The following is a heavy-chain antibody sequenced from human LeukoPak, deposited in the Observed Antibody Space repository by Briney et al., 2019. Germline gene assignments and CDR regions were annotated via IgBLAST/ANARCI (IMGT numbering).Heavy chain of an antibody. CDR2: ISGSGGST. CDR3: AKDRDSSSWYSKYYYYGMDV. J-gene: IGHJ6*02. Sequence: LSGGSLRLSCAASGFTFSSYAMSWVRQAPGKGLEWVSAISGSGGSTYYADSVKGRFTISRDNSKNTLYLQMNSLRAEDTAVYYCAKDRDSSSWYSKYYYYGMDVWGQGTTVTVSS. CDR1: GFTFSSYA. D-gene: IGHD6-13*01. V-gene: IGHV3-23*01.